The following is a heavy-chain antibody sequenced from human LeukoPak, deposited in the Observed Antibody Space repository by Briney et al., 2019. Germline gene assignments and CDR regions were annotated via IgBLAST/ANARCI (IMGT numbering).Heavy chain of an antibody. Sequence: ASVKVSCKASGSTFTSYGISWVRQAPGQGLEWMGWISAFNGNTNYAQKVQGRVTMTRDTSISTAYMELSRLRSDDTAVYYCARGGIAAALLDYWGQGTLVTVSS. D-gene: IGHD6-13*01. CDR3: ARGGIAAALLDY. CDR2: ISAFNGNT. V-gene: IGHV1-18*01. CDR1: GSTFTSYG. J-gene: IGHJ4*01.